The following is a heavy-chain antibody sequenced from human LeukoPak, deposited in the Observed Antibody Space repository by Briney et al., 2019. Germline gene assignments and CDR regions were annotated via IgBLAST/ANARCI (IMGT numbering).Heavy chain of an antibody. J-gene: IGHJ3*02. CDR2: ISYDGSNK. V-gene: IGHV3-30*18. CDR3: AKLPDGYSSGSDAFDI. D-gene: IGHD6-19*01. CDR1: GFTFSSYG. Sequence: PGGSLRLSCAASGFTFSSYGMHWVRQAPGKGLEWVAVISYDGSNKYDADSVKGRFTISRDNSKNTLYLQKNSLRAEDTAVYYCAKLPDGYSSGSDAFDIWGQGTMVTVSS.